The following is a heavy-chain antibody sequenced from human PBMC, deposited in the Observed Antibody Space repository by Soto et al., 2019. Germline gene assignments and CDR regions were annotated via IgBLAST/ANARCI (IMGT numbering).Heavy chain of an antibody. CDR2: ISGSGDST. CDR1: GFTFSSYA. CDR3: AKDRDGAAAGPTKFYGMGV. D-gene: IGHD6-13*01. J-gene: IGHJ6*02. Sequence: EVQLLESGGGLVQPGGSLRLSCAASGFTFSSYAMSWVRQAPGKGLEWVSVISGSGDSTYYAVSVRGRFTISRDTSKNALYLKTNTLRADDTAVNYCAKDRDGAAAGPTKFYGMGVWGQGTTVTVSS. V-gene: IGHV3-23*01.